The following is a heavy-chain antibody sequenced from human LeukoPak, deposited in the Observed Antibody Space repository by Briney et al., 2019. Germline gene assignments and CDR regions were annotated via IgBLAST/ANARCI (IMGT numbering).Heavy chain of an antibody. CDR3: ARGQEEWDRPQRAVNFDN. V-gene: IGHV4-34*01. J-gene: IGHJ4*02. D-gene: IGHD1-1*01. Sequence: PSETLSLTCAVYGGSFSNYYWTWIRQPPGKGLEWIGEINHSGSTNYHPSLKSRVTMSVDTSKNQFSLKVNSVTAADTAVYYCARGQEEWDRPQRAVNFDNWGQGTLVTVSS. CDR2: INHSGST. CDR1: GGSFSNYY.